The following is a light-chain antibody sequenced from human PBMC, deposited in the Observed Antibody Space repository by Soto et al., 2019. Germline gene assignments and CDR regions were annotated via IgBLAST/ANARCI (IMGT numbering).Light chain of an antibody. Sequence: DIQMTQSPSTLSASVGDRVTITCRASQSISSWLAWYQQKPGKAPKLLIYDASSLESGVPSRFIGSGSGTEFTLTISSLQPDDFATYYCQQYNSYVTFGPGTKVDIK. CDR2: DAS. V-gene: IGKV1-5*01. J-gene: IGKJ3*01. CDR1: QSISSW. CDR3: QQYNSYVT.